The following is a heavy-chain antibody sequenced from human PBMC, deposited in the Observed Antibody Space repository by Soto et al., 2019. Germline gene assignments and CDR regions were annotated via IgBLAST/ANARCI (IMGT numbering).Heavy chain of an antibody. V-gene: IGHV3-11*01. CDR1: GFSFSDYY. Sequence: GGSLRLSCAASGFSFSDYYMSWIRQAPGKGLEWVSYISSSGDTKYYADSVKGRFTISRDNAKNSLYLQVNSLRAEDTAVYYCVRVEGRHYYYGLDVWGQGSTVTVSS. J-gene: IGHJ6*02. CDR2: ISSSGDTK. D-gene: IGHD3-10*01. CDR3: VRVEGRHYYYGLDV.